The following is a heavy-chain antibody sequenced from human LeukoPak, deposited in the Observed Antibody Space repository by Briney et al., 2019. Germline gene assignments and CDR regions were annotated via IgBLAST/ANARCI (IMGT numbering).Heavy chain of an antibody. V-gene: IGHV4-34*01. J-gene: IGHJ4*02. Sequence: SETLSLTCAVYGDSLSGYYWSWIRQPPGKGLEWIAEINHRGTTHCNPSLKSRVNISADTSKNQFSLHLDSVTAADTAVYYCARSWAGMYYPFYYFDYWGQGTLVSVSS. CDR2: INHRGTT. D-gene: IGHD1-26*01. CDR3: ARSWAGMYYPFYYFDY. CDR1: GDSLSGYY.